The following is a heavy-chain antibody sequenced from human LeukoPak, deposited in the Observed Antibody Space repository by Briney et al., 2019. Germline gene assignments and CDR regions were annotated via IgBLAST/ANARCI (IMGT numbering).Heavy chain of an antibody. Sequence: SETLSLTCTVSGGSISTYYWSWIRQPPGKGLEWIGYISYSGSTNYNPSLKSRVTISPDTSKNQFALKLSSVTAADTAVYYCARSIIGTRSKFDYWGQGTLVTVSS. CDR3: ARSIIGTRSKFDY. CDR2: ISYSGST. V-gene: IGHV4-59*08. J-gene: IGHJ4*02. CDR1: GGSISTYY. D-gene: IGHD1/OR15-1a*01.